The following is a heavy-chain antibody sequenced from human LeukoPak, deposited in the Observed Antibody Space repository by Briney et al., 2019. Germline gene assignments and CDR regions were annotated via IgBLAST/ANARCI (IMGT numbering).Heavy chain of an antibody. J-gene: IGHJ6*02. CDR3: ATTGDYGKVV. CDR1: GYTLTELS. CDR2: CDPEHDVT. D-gene: IGHD7-27*01. V-gene: IGHV1-24*01. Sequence: ASVKVSCKVSGYTLTELSMHWVRQAPGKGLEWMVVCDPEHDVTIYAQKFQGILTMTEATSTDTAYMELSRMRSEDTPVYYCATTGDYGKVVWGQGTTVTVSS.